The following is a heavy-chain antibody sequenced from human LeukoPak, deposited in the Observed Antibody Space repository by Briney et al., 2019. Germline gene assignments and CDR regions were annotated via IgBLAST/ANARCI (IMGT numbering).Heavy chain of an antibody. CDR2: IYHSGST. J-gene: IGHJ3*02. D-gene: IGHD3-9*01. CDR3: ARGPDISTGYFNDAFDI. Sequence: PSETLSLTCAVSGYSISSGYYWGWIRQPPGKGLEWIGSIYHSGSTYYNPSLKSRVTISVDTSKNQFSLKLNSVTAADTAVYNCARGPDISTGYFNDAFDIWGQGTMVTVSS. V-gene: IGHV4-38-2*01. CDR1: GYSISSGYY.